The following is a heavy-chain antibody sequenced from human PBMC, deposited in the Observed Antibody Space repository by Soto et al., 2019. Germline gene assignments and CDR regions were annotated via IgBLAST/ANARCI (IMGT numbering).Heavy chain of an antibody. CDR1: GFTFSSYA. Sequence: GGSLRLSCAASGFTFSSYAMSWVRQAPGKGLEWVSAISGSGGSTYYADSVKGRFTISRDNSKNTLYLQMNSLRAEDTAVYYCAKSKGGYSYGSDKQNAYYYGMDVWGQGTTVTVSS. V-gene: IGHV3-23*01. J-gene: IGHJ6*02. D-gene: IGHD5-18*01. CDR2: ISGSGGST. CDR3: AKSKGGYSYGSDKQNAYYYGMDV.